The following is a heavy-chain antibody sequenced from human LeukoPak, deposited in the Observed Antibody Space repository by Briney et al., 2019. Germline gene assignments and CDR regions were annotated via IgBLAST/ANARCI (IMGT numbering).Heavy chain of an antibody. CDR1: GFTFSSYW. D-gene: IGHD2-2*01. CDR2: INSDGSST. CDR3: ARELGYCSSTSCYNWFDP. Sequence: PGGSLRLSCAASGFTFSSYWMHWVRQAPGKGLVWVSRINSDGSSTSYADSVKGRLTISRDNAKNTLYLQMNSLRAEDTAVYYCARELGYCSSTSCYNWFDPWGQGTLVTVSS. J-gene: IGHJ5*02. V-gene: IGHV3-74*01.